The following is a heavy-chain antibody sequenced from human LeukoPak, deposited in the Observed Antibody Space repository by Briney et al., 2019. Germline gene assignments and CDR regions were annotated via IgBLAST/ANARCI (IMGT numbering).Heavy chain of an antibody. V-gene: IGHV4-39*07. CDR1: GGSISSSSYY. D-gene: IGHD6-13*01. CDR3: ARGGAYSSSWFYYYYMDV. CDR2: IYYSGST. J-gene: IGHJ6*03. Sequence: PSETLSLTCTVSGGSISSSSYYWGWIRQPPGKGLEWIGSIYYSGSTNYNPSLKSRVTISVDTSKNQFSLKLSSVTAADTAVYYCARGGAYSSSWFYYYYMDVWGKGTTVTISS.